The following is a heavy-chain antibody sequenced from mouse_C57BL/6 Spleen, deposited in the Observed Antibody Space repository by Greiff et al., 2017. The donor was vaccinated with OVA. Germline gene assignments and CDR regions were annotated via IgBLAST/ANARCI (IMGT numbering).Heavy chain of an antibody. CDR2: IYPGSGNT. CDR3: ARAGGLRRVDYAMDY. J-gene: IGHJ4*01. Sequence: VQLQQSGAELVRPGASVKLSCKASGYTFTDYYINWVKQRPGQGLEWIARIYPGSGNTYYNEKFKGKATLTAENSSSTAYMQRSSLTSEDAAVYFCARAGGLRRVDYAMDYWGQGTSVTVSS. V-gene: IGHV1-76*01. CDR1: GYTFTDYY. D-gene: IGHD2-4*01.